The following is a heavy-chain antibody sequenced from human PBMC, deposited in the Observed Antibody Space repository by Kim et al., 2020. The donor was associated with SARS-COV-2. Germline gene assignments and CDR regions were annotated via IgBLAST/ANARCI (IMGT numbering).Heavy chain of an antibody. D-gene: IGHD2-15*01. CDR3: ARGGGTYYY. Sequence: SARTNYNPSLKSRVTISVDTSNNQFSLKLTSLTAADTAVYYCARGGGTYYYWGQGTLVTVSS. J-gene: IGHJ4*02. V-gene: IGHV4-34*01. CDR2: SART.